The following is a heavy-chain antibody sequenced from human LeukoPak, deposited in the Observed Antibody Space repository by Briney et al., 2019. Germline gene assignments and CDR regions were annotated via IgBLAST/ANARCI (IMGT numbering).Heavy chain of an antibody. J-gene: IGHJ4*02. CDR1: GYTFTGYY. D-gene: IGHD5-12*01. Sequence: ASVKVSCRASGYTFTGYYMHWVRQAPGQGLEWMGWIDTDNGGTHYAQNFQGRVTMTRDTSISTAYMELSRLRSDDTAVYFCARGSGSRGYEGWGQGTLVTVSS. CDR2: IDTDNGGT. CDR3: ARGSGSRGYEG. V-gene: IGHV1-2*02.